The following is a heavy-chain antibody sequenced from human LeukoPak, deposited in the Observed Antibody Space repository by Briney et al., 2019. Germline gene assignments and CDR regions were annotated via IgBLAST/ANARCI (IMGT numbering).Heavy chain of an antibody. CDR1: GFTFSSYA. CDR2: ISYDGSNK. D-gene: IGHD6-6*01. CDR3: ARDPSYSSSSFYFDY. Sequence: PGGSLRLSCAASGFTFSSYAMHWVRQAPGKGLEWVAVISYDGSNKYYADSVKGRFTISRDNSKNTLYLQMNSLRAEDTAVYYCARDPSYSSSSFYFDYWGQGTLVTVSS. V-gene: IGHV3-30-3*01. J-gene: IGHJ4*02.